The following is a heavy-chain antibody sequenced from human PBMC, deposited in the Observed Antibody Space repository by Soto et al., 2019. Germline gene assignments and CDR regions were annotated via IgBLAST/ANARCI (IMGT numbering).Heavy chain of an antibody. J-gene: IGHJ6*02. CDR1: GDGGSSNSAA. CDR2: TYYRSKWYN. Sequence: PSQTLALTCAISGDGGSSNSAAWNWIRKSPSRGLEWLGRTYYRSKWYNDYAVSERSRITINPDTSKNQFSLQLNSVTPEDTAVYYCARGIAVAGIEWELLNGMEVWGQGTTVTVSS. D-gene: IGHD6-19*01. V-gene: IGHV6-1*01. CDR3: ARGIAVAGIEWELLNGMEV.